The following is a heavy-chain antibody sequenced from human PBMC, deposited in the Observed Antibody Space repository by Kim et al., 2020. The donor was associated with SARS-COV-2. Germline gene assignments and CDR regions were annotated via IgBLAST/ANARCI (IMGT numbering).Heavy chain of an antibody. Sequence: ASVKVSCKVSGYTLTELSMHWVRQAPGKGLEWMGGFDPEDCETIYAQKFQGRVTMTEDTSTDTAYMELSSLRSEDTAVYYCATGPPFIVGATGDRFFYYGMDVWGQGTTVTVSS. CDR2: FDPEDCET. J-gene: IGHJ6*02. V-gene: IGHV1-24*01. CDR1: GYTLTELS. D-gene: IGHD1-26*01. CDR3: ATGPPFIVGATGDRFFYYGMDV.